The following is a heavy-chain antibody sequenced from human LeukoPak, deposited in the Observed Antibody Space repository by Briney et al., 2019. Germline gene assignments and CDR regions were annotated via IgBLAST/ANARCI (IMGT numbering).Heavy chain of an antibody. J-gene: IGHJ4*02. Sequence: SETLSLTCAVYGGSFNHYYWSWIRQPPGKGMEWIGEINHIGSTSYNPSLKSRVTISVDTSKNQFSLKLSSVTAADAAVYYCARGLTRGYTYGPPGYWGQGTLVAVSS. D-gene: IGHD5-18*01. V-gene: IGHV4-34*01. CDR2: INHIGST. CDR3: ARGLTRGYTYGPPGY. CDR1: GGSFNHYY.